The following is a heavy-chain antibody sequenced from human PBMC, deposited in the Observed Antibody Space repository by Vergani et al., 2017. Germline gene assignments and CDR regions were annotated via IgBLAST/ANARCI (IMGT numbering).Heavy chain of an antibody. Sequence: EVQLVESGGGLVKPGGSLRLSCAASGFSFSSYSMNWVRQAPGKGLEWVASISGSSSYVFYRDSVEGRFTITRDNAKKSVYLQMNSLRAEDTAMYFCARGLCDCTHIRCSPPSYWGQGTQVTLSS. D-gene: IGHD2-8*01. J-gene: IGHJ4*02. CDR1: GFSFSSYS. CDR3: ARGLCDCTHIRCSPPSY. V-gene: IGHV3-21*02. CDR2: ISGSSSYV.